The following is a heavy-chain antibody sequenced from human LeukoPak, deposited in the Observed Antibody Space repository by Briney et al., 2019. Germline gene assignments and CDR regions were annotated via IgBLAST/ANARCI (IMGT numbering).Heavy chain of an antibody. Sequence: GGSLRLSCAASGFTFSSYSMNWVRQAPGKGLVWVSRINSDGSSTSYADSVKGRFTISRDNAKNTLYLQMNSLRAEDTAVYYCARDLAGYCSSTSCYPYSNYVTGDAFDIWGQGTMVTVSS. CDR3: ARDLAGYCSSTSCYPYSNYVTGDAFDI. V-gene: IGHV3-74*01. D-gene: IGHD2-2*01. CDR2: INSDGSST. CDR1: GFTFSSYS. J-gene: IGHJ3*02.